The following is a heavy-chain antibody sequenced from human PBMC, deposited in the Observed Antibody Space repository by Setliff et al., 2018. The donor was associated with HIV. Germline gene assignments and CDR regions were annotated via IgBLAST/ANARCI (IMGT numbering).Heavy chain of an antibody. Sequence: PSETLSLTCTVSGGSISSGNYYWSWIRQPAGKGLEWIGRVYISGSTKYNPSLKSRVTISVDTSKNHFSLKLSSVTAADTAVYYCAREGYSSSWYPGRAGGNPRNFDYWGQGTLVTVSS. J-gene: IGHJ4*02. CDR2: VYISGST. CDR1: GGSISSGNYY. D-gene: IGHD6-13*01. V-gene: IGHV4-61*02. CDR3: AREGYSSSWYPGRAGGNPRNFDY.